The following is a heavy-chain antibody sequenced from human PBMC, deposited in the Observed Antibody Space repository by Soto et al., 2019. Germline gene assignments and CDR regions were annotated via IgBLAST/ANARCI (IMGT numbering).Heavy chain of an antibody. CDR1: GYTFTSYG. J-gene: IGHJ3*02. V-gene: IGHV1-18*01. D-gene: IGHD3-10*01. CDR2: ISAYYGNT. Sequence: ASVKVSCKASGYTFTSYGISWVRQAPGQGLEWMGWISAYYGNTNYAQKLQGRVTMTTDTSTSTAYMELRSLRSDDTAVYYCARVKWNYGSGTQPFDAFDIWGQGTMVTVSS. CDR3: ARVKWNYGSGTQPFDAFDI.